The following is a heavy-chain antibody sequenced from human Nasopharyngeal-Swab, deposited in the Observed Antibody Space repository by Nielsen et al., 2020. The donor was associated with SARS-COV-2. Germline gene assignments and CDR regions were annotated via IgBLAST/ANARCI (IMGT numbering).Heavy chain of an antibody. D-gene: IGHD3-3*01. J-gene: IGHJ6*02. V-gene: IGHV7-4-1*02. Sequence: WVRQAPGQGLAWMGWINTNTGNPTYAQGFTGRFVFSLDTSVSTAYLQISSLKAEDTAVYYCARDHRTTIFGVVIIQGYYGMDVWGQGTTVTVSS. CDR2: INTNTGNP. CDR3: ARDHRTTIFGVVIIQGYYGMDV.